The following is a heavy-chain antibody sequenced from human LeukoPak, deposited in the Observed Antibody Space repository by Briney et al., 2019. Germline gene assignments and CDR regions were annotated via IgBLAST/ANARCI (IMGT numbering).Heavy chain of an antibody. J-gene: IGHJ4*02. D-gene: IGHD4-17*01. CDR3: ARDAGDYAHPVDY. CDR1: GFTFSGHS. V-gene: IGHV3-21*01. CDR2: ISTGSDYK. Sequence: PGGSLRLSCAASGFTFSGHSMNWVRQAPGKGLEWVSSISTGSDYKYYADSVKGRFTISRDNAKNSLYLQMNSLRAEDTAVYYCARDAGDYAHPVDYWGQGTLVTVSS.